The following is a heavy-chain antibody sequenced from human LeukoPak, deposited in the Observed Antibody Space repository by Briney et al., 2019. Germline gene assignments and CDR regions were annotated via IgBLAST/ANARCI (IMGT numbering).Heavy chain of an antibody. D-gene: IGHD6-19*01. CDR1: GFTFSSYW. J-gene: IGHJ4*02. CDR2: ISWNSGSI. V-gene: IGHV3-9*01. CDR3: AKDNRRHYTSGPNPDSLH. Sequence: SLRLSCAASGFTFSSYWMNWARQAPGKGLEWVSGISWNSGSIDYADSVKGRFTICRDNAKNSLYLQMNSLRVEDTAFYYCAKDNRRHYTSGPNPDSLHWGQGALVTVSS.